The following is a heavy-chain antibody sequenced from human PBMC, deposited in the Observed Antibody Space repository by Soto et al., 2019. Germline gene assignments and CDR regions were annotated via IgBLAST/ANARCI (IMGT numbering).Heavy chain of an antibody. Sequence: QVQLVQSGAEVKKPGSSVKVSCKASGGTFSSYAISWVRQAPGQGLEWMGGIIPIFGTANYAQKFQGRVTITADEATSTAYMELSSLRSEDTAVYYCARDVQGSRNQKIDAFDIWGQGTMVTVSS. CDR1: GGTFSSYA. CDR3: ARDVQGSRNQKIDAFDI. J-gene: IGHJ3*02. D-gene: IGHD3-10*01. CDR2: IIPIFGTA. V-gene: IGHV1-69*01.